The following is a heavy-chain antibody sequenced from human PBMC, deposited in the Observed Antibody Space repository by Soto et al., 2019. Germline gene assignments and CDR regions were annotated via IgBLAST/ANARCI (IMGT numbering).Heavy chain of an antibody. V-gene: IGHV4-34*01. CDR3: ARGHSSGPLYYFDY. CDR1: GGSFSGYY. D-gene: IGHD6-19*01. J-gene: IGHJ4*02. CDR2: INHSGST. Sequence: PSETLSLTCAVYGGSFSGYYWSWIRQPPGKGLEWIGEINHSGSTNYNPSLKSRVTISVDTSKNQFSLKLSYVTAADTVVYYCARGHSSGPLYYFDYWGQGTLVTVSS.